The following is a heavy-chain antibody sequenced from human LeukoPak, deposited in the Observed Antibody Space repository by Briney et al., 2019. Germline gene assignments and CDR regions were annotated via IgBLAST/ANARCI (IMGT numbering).Heavy chain of an antibody. V-gene: IGHV3-23*01. J-gene: IGHJ4*02. D-gene: IGHD2-2*01. CDR2: ISGSGGST. CDR3: AKGTEPFDKDIVVVPAAPGY. Sequence: GGSLRLSCAASGFTFSSYAMSWVRQAPGKGLEWVSAISGSGGSTYYADSVKGRFTISRDNSKNTLYLQMNSLRAEDTAVYYCAKGTEPFDKDIVVVPAAPGYWGQGTLVTVSS. CDR1: GFTFSSYA.